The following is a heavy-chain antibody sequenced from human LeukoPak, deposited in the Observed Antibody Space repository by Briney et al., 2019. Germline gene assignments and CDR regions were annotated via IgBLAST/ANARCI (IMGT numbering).Heavy chain of an antibody. D-gene: IGHD6-13*01. J-gene: IGHJ6*03. CDR3: ARGIAAARIYYYYMDV. CDR2: IQNNGNNK. Sequence: GGSLRLSCAASGFRFSTYAMHWVRQAPGKGLEWVASIQNNGNNKYYADSVKGRFTISRDNSKNAIFLQMNSLRTEDTAVYYCARGIAAARIYYYYMDVWGKGTTVTASS. V-gene: IGHV3-30*02. CDR1: GFRFSTYA.